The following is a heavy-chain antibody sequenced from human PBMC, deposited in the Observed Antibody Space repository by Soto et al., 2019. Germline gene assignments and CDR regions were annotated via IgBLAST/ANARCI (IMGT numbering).Heavy chain of an antibody. J-gene: IGHJ6*02. CDR1: GGSISSDIYH. D-gene: IGHD2-21*02. Sequence: QVHLQQSGPGLVRPSQTLSLTCTVSGGSISSDIYHWTWIRQSPGKGLEWIGYISYSGSIFYNPSFKSRVTISVDTSKNQFSLQLSSVTAADTAVYFCAREDDGGDRDYYGLDVWGQGTTVTVSS. CDR2: ISYSGSI. CDR3: AREDDGGDRDYYGLDV. V-gene: IGHV4-30-4*08.